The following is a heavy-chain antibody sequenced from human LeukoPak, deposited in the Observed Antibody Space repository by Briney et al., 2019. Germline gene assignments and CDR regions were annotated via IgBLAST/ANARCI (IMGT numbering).Heavy chain of an antibody. Sequence: KPSETLSLTCTVSVSGDSFSSYHWSWLRQPPGKGLEWIGYISSSGSTSYNPSLKSRLTISVDTSKNQFSLKLSSVTAADTAVYYCARVGRGDHTWGSYSCDHWGQGTLASVSS. CDR2: ISSSGST. J-gene: IGHJ4*02. CDR1: GDSFSSYH. D-gene: IGHD3-16*01. V-gene: IGHV4-59*01. CDR3: ARVGRGDHTWGSYSCDH.